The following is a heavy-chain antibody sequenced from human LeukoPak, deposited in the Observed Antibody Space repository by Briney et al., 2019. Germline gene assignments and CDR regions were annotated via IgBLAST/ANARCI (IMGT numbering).Heavy chain of an antibody. D-gene: IGHD3-16*01. Sequence: GGSLRLSCAASGFTFSSYWMSWVRQAPGKGLEWVANIKQDGSEKYYVDSVKGRFTISRGNAKNSLYLQMNSLRAEDTAVYYCARVAPLDAIEHSVGGSYFDYWGQGTLVTVSS. CDR3: ARVAPLDAIEHSVGGSYFDY. J-gene: IGHJ4*02. V-gene: IGHV3-7*01. CDR2: IKQDGSEK. CDR1: GFTFSSYW.